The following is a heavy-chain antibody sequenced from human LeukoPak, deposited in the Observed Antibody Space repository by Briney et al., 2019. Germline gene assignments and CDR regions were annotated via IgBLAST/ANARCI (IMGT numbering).Heavy chain of an antibody. V-gene: IGHV1-24*01. CDR2: FDPEDGET. D-gene: IGHD3-10*01. Sequence: ASVKVSCKVSGYTLTELSMHWVRQAPGKGLEWMGGFDPEDGETIYAQKFQGRVTMTEDTSTDTAYMELSSLRSEDTAVYYCATVGGSGSQPTPFIDYWGQGTLVTVSS. CDR3: ATVGGSGSQPTPFIDY. J-gene: IGHJ4*02. CDR1: GYTLTELS.